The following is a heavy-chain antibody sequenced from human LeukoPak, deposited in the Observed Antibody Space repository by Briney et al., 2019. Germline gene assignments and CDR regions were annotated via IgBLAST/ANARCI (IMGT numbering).Heavy chain of an antibody. CDR3: ARDGYCSSISCRHETGTTRKNYYDYYMVV. Sequence: ASVKVSCKASGYTFTSYYMHWVRQAPGQGLEWMGIINPSGGSTSYALKFQGRVTMTRDTSTSTVYMELSSLRSDDTAVYYCARDGYCSSISCRHETGTTRKNYYDYYMVVWGKGTTVTVSS. CDR1: GYTFTSYY. J-gene: IGHJ6*03. CDR2: INPSGGST. V-gene: IGHV1-46*01. D-gene: IGHD2-2*03.